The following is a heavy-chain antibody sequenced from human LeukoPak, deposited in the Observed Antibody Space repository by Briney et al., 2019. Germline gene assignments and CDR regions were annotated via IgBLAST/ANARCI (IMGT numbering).Heavy chain of an antibody. CDR1: GGSFSGHY. CDR3: ARTEPGV. CDR2: INHSGST. D-gene: IGHD3-3*01. V-gene: IGHV4-34*01. Sequence: SETLSLTCAVYGGSFSGHYWSWIRQPPGKGLEWIGEINHSGSTNYNPSLKSRVTISVDTSKNQFSLKLSSVTAADTAVYYCARTEPGVWGQGTLVTVSS. J-gene: IGHJ4*02.